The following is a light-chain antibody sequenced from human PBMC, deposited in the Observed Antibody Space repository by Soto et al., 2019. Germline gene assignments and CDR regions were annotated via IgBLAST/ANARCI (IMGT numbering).Light chain of an antibody. CDR3: QQSYSTPWT. CDR1: HTISSW. J-gene: IGKJ1*01. Sequence: DIQMTQSPSTLSGSVGDRVTITCRASHTISSWLAWYQQKPGKAPNLLISAASSLQSGVPSRFSGSGSGTNFTLTISSLQPEDFATYYCQQSYSTPWTFGQGTKVDIK. CDR2: AAS. V-gene: IGKV1-39*01.